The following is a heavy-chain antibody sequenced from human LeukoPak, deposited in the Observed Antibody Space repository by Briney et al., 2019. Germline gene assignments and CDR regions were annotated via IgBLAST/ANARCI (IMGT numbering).Heavy chain of an antibody. CDR3: ARGGYSGYDVYYFDY. CDR1: GGTFSSYA. Sequence: SVKVSCKASGGTFSSYAISWVRQAPGQGLGWMGGIIPIFGTANYAQKFQGRVTITADESTSTAYMELSSLRSEDTAVYYCARGGYSGYDVYYFDYWGQGTLVTVSS. D-gene: IGHD5-12*01. CDR2: IIPIFGTA. V-gene: IGHV1-69*13. J-gene: IGHJ4*02.